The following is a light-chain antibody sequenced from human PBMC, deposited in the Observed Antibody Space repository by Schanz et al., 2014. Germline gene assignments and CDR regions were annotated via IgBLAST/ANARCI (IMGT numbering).Light chain of an antibody. Sequence: QSALTQPPSASGSPGQSVTISCTGTSSDVGGYNYVSWYQQHPGKAPKLMIYEVSKRPSGVPNRFSGSKSGNTASLTVSGLQADDEADYYCSSYAGRNNLKVFGGGTKLTVL. CDR1: SSDVGGYNY. J-gene: IGLJ2*01. CDR3: SSYAGRNNLKV. V-gene: IGLV2-8*01. CDR2: EVS.